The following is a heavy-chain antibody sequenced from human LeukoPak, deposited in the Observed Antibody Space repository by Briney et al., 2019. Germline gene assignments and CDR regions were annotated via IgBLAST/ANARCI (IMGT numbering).Heavy chain of an antibody. CDR3: ARALVVPAARGYYYYGMDV. D-gene: IGHD2-2*01. CDR2: IYHSGST. Sequence: SETLSLTCAVSGGSISSSNWWSWVRQPPGKGLVWIGEIYHSGSTNYNPSLKSRVTISVDKSKNQFSLKLSSVTAADTAVYYCARALVVPAARGYYYYGMDVWGQGTTVTVSS. J-gene: IGHJ6*02. CDR1: GGSISSSNW. V-gene: IGHV4-4*02.